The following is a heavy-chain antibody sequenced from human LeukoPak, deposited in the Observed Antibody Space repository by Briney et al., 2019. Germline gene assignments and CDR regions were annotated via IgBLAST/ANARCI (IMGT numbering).Heavy chain of an antibody. CDR1: GFTFSTFA. D-gene: IGHD2/OR15-2a*01. Sequence: RTGGSLRLSCEASGFTFSTFAMIWVRQPPGKGLEWVSSIFPSGGEIHYADSVRGRFTISRDNSKSTLSLQMNSLRAEDTAIYYCATYRQVLLSFESWGQGTLVTVSS. J-gene: IGHJ4*02. CDR3: ATYRQVLLSFES. CDR2: IFPSGGEI. V-gene: IGHV3-23*01.